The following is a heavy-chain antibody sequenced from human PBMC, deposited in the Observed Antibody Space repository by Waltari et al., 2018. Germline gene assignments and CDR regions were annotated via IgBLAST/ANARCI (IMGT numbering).Heavy chain of an antibody. J-gene: IGHJ6*03. CDR2: ISWDGGST. CDR3: AKCHHYYYYMDV. Sequence: EVQLVESGGVVVQPGGSLRLSCAASGFTCDDYNLHWVRQAPGKGLEWVSLISWDGGSTYYADSVKGRFTISRDNSKNSLYLQMNSLRTEDTALYYCAKCHHYYYYMDVWGKGTTVTVSS. V-gene: IGHV3-43*01. CDR1: GFTCDDYN.